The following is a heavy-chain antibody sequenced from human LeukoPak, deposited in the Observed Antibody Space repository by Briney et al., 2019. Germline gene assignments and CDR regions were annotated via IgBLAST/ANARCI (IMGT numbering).Heavy chain of an antibody. J-gene: IGHJ4*02. CDR1: GYTFTSYD. CDR3: ARASYPLLYMATITSFDY. D-gene: IGHD2-2*02. Sequence: ASVKVSCKASGYTFTSYDINWVRQATGQGLEWMGWMSPNSGNTGYAQKFQGRVTMTRNTSISTAYMELSSLRSEDTAVYYCARASYPLLYMATITSFDYWGQGTLVTVSS. CDR2: MSPNSGNT. V-gene: IGHV1-8*01.